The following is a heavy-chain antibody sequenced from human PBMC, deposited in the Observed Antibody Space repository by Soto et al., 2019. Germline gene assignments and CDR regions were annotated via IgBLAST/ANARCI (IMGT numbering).Heavy chain of an antibody. V-gene: IGHV3-33*01. Sequence: QVQLVEYGGGVVQPGRSLRLSCAASGFTFSSYGMHWVRQAPGKGLEWVAVIWYDGSNKYYADSVKGRFTISRDNSKNTLYLQMNSLRAEDTAVYYCARDGMYSGSYHLSFFDYWGQGTLVTVSS. CDR3: ARDGMYSGSYHLSFFDY. D-gene: IGHD1-26*01. CDR2: IWYDGSNK. J-gene: IGHJ4*02. CDR1: GFTFSSYG.